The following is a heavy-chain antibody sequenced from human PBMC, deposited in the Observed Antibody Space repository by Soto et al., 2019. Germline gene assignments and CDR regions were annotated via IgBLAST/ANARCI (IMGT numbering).Heavy chain of an antibody. CDR2: IYYSGST. V-gene: IGHV4-31*03. J-gene: IGHJ4*02. Sequence: SETLSLTCTVSGGSISSGGYYWSWIRQHPGKGLEWIGFIYYSGSTYYNPSLKSRVTISVDTSKNQFSLKLSSVTAADTAVYYCARVYSYAPDYWGQGTLVTVSS. CDR1: GGSISSGGYY. D-gene: IGHD5-18*01. CDR3: ARVYSYAPDY.